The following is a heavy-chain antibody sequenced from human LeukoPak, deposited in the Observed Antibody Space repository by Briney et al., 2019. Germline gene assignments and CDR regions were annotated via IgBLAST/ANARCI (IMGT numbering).Heavy chain of an antibody. CDR3: AKRQDILTGYYPVDY. Sequence: ASVKVSCKTSGYTFTDQYIHWVRQAPGQGLEWMGWINPNSGVTNYAQKFQGRVTMTRDTSISTAYMELSRLTSDDTAVYYCAKRQDILTGYYPVDYWGQGTLVTVSS. D-gene: IGHD3-9*01. CDR1: GYTFTDQY. CDR2: INPNSGVT. V-gene: IGHV1-2*02. J-gene: IGHJ4*02.